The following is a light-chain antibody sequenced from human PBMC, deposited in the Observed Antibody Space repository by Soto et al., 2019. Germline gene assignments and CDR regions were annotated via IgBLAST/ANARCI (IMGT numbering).Light chain of an antibody. CDR2: DAS. CDR1: QDIRNF. V-gene: IGKV1-33*01. Sequence: DIQMTQSPSSLSASVGDRVTITCQASQDIRNFLNWYQQKPGKDPKLLIYDASNLETGVPSRFSGSGSGTDFTFPISSLQPEDIATYYCQQYDILPTLGQGTKLEIK. J-gene: IGKJ2*01. CDR3: QQYDILPT.